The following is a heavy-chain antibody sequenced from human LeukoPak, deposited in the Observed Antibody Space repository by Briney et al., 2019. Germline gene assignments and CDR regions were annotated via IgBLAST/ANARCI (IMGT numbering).Heavy chain of an antibody. CDR1: GFTFSNYS. CDR3: ARGYSSSPLGDY. CDR2: ISSSSSYI. J-gene: IGHJ4*02. V-gene: IGHV3-21*01. Sequence: PGGSLRLSCAASGFTFSNYSMNWVRQAPGKGLEWVSSISSSSSYIYYADSVKGRFTISRDNAKNSLYLQMNSLRAEDTAVYYCARGYSSSPLGDYWGQGTLVTVSS. D-gene: IGHD6-6*01.